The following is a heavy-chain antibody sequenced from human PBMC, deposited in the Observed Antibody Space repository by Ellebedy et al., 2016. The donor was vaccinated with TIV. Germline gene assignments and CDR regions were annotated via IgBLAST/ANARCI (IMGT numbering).Heavy chain of an antibody. CDR2: ISGGVGNP. CDR3: AKGWRGSCYWEAY. CDR1: GFTFSNYV. V-gene: IGHV3-23*01. Sequence: GESLKISCAASGFTFSNYVMSSVRQAPGKGLEWVSSISGGVGNPYYADSVNGRFTISRDNSNNNLNLQMNSLRAEDTAVEYCAKGWRGSCYWEAYWGQGTLVTVSS. J-gene: IGHJ4*02. D-gene: IGHD2-15*01.